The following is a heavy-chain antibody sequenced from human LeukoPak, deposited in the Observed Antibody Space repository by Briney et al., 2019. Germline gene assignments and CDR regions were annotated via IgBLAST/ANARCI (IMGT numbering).Heavy chain of an antibody. CDR1: GFTFSSYA. Sequence: QPGGSLRLSCAASGFTFSSYAMSWVRQAPGKGLEWVSAISGSGGSTYYADSVKGRFTISRDNSKNTLYLQMNSRRAEDTAVYYCAKDQGIAVAGEFDYWGQGTLSPSPQ. J-gene: IGHJ4*02. CDR2: ISGSGGST. V-gene: IGHV3-23*01. D-gene: IGHD6-19*01. CDR3: AKDQGIAVAGEFDY.